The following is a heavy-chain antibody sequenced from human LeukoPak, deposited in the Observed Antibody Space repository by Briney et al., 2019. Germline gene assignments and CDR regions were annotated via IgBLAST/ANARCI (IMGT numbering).Heavy chain of an antibody. Sequence: SETLSLTCAVYGGTFSGYYWSWIRQPPEKGLEWIGEINHSGSTNYNPSLKSRLTISVDTSKNQFSLKLSSVTAADTAVYYCARGDCSSTICYSPMDVWGKGTTVTVSS. D-gene: IGHD2-2*01. V-gene: IGHV4-34*01. CDR3: ARGDCSSTICYSPMDV. CDR1: GGTFSGYY. J-gene: IGHJ6*03. CDR2: INHSGST.